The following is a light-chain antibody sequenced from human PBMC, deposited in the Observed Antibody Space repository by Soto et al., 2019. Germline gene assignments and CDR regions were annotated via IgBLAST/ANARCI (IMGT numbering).Light chain of an antibody. CDR3: CSYTRSGTLI. J-gene: IGLJ1*01. Sequence: QSALTQPASVSGSPGQSITISCVGTSSDIGDYNYVSWYQQHPGKVPKVIIFDVSNRPSGVSYRFSGTKSGNTASLTVSGLQAEDEAHYYCCSYTRSGTLILGTGTKLTVL. V-gene: IGLV2-14*01. CDR1: SSDIGDYNY. CDR2: DVS.